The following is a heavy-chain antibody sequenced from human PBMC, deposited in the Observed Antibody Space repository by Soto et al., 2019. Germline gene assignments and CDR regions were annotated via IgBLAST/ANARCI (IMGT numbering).Heavy chain of an antibody. J-gene: IGHJ6*02. CDR2: IYSGGST. CDR3: ARDREYYYGSGPSVYGMDV. D-gene: IGHD3-10*01. Sequence: GGSLRLSCAASGFTVSSNYMSWVRQAPGKGLEWVSVIYSGGSTYYADSVKGRFTISRDNSKNTLYLQMNSLRAEDTAVYYCARDREYYYGSGPSVYGMDVWGQGTTVTVSS. CDR1: GFTVSSNY. V-gene: IGHV3-66*01.